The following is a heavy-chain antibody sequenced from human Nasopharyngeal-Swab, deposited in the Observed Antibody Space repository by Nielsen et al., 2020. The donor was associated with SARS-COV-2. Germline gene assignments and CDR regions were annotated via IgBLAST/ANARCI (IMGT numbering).Heavy chain of an antibody. J-gene: IGHJ4*02. CDR3: AKDVHGDYGGIDY. CDR1: GFTFSSSG. CDR2: ISYDGSNE. D-gene: IGHD4-17*01. V-gene: IGHV3-30*18. Sequence: GESLKISCAASGFTFSSSGMDWVRQAPGKGLEWVAVISYDGSNEYYGDSVKGRFTISRDNSKNTLYLQMNSLRVDDTAVYYCAKDVHGDYGGIDYGGQGILVTVSS.